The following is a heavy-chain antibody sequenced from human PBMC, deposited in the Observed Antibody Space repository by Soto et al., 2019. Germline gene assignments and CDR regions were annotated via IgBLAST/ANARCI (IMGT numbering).Heavy chain of an antibody. D-gene: IGHD3-22*01. CDR2: ISDRGTNT. CDR1: GFTFSSYA. V-gene: IGHV3-23*01. J-gene: IGHJ3*02. Sequence: EVQLLESGGGLVQPGGSLRLSCVPSGFTFSSYAMTWVRQAPGKGLEWVSTISDRGTNTYYADSVKGRFTISRDNSKNTLYLQVKNLRADDTAVYYCAKDYSSGYYAFDIWGQGTMVTVSS. CDR3: AKDYSSGYYAFDI.